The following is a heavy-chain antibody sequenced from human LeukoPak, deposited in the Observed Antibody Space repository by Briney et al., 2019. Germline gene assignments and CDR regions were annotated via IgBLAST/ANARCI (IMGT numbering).Heavy chain of an antibody. D-gene: IGHD3-3*02. CDR3: ARLGGSIRKDNWFDP. J-gene: IGHJ5*02. CDR1: GYTFTGYY. V-gene: IGHV1-2*02. CDR2: INPNRGGT. Sequence: GASVKVSCKASGYTFTGYYMHWVRQAPGQGLEWMGWINPNRGGTIYAQKFQGRVTMTKDTSISTAYMELSRLRSDDTAVYYCARLGGSIRKDNWFDPWGQGTLVTVSS.